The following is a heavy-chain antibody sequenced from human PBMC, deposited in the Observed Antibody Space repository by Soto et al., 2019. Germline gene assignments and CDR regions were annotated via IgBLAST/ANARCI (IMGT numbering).Heavy chain of an antibody. CDR2: IYFTGST. CDR3: TRGPPRVQWLDP. Sequence: PSETLSLTCTASGGAVSSGTYYWSWIRQPPGKGLEWIGHIYFTGSTNYNPSLKSRVTMSLDTSRNQFSLKLSSVTAADTAVYYCTRGPPRVQWLDPWGLGTLVTVSS. J-gene: IGHJ5*02. V-gene: IGHV4-61*01. CDR1: GGAVSSGTYY.